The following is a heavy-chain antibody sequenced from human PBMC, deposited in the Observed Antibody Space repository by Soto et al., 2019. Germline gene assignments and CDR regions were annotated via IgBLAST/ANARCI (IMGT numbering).Heavy chain of an antibody. CDR1: GGSISSSSYY. CDR3: ARQAYYDILTGYYSDYYYGMDV. J-gene: IGHJ6*02. CDR2: IYYSGST. D-gene: IGHD3-9*01. V-gene: IGHV4-39*01. Sequence: PSETLSLTCTVSGGSISSSSYYWDWIRQPPGKGIEWIGSIYYSGSTYYNPSLKSRVTISVDTSKNQFSLKLSSVTAADTAVYYCARQAYYDILTGYYSDYYYGMDVWGQGPTVT.